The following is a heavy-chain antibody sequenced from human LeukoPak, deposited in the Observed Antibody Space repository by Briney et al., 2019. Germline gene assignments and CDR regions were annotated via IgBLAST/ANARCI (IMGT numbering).Heavy chain of an antibody. CDR2: INHSGST. V-gene: IGHV4-34*01. D-gene: IGHD1-14*01. CDR3: ARGVEPTAYFDY. Sequence: SETPSLTCAVYGGSFSGYYWSWIRQPPGKGLEWIGEINHSGSTNYNPSLKSRVTISVDTSKSQFSLKLSSVTAADTAVYYCARGVEPTAYFDYWGQGTLVTVSS. CDR1: GGSFSGYY. J-gene: IGHJ4*02.